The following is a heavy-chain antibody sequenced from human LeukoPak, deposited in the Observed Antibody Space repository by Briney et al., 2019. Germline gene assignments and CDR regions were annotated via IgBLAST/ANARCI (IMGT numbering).Heavy chain of an antibody. Sequence: GGSLRLSCAASGFTFSSYWMSWVRQAPGKGLEWVANIKQDGSEKYYVDSVKGRFTISRDNAKNSLYLQMNSLRAEDTAVYYCAREGVTMVRGVIITTYYYYYGMDVWGQGTTVTVSS. CDR3: AREGVTMVRGVIITTYYYYYGMDV. CDR1: GFTFSSYW. V-gene: IGHV3-7*01. CDR2: IKQDGSEK. J-gene: IGHJ6*02. D-gene: IGHD3-10*01.